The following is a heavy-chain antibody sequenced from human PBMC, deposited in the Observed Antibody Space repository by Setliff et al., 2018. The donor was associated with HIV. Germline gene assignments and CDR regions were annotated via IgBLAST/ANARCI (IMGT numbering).Heavy chain of an antibody. D-gene: IGHD6-19*01. Sequence: PSETLSLTCTVSAGSIRSSTHYWAWIRQPPGKGLEWIGTIYYSGSTYYNPSLKSRATISVDMSKNQFSLRLSSVTAADTAVYYCIIAYSSGWLAPMGFDSWGQGTLVTVSS. V-gene: IGHV4-39*01. CDR1: AGSIRSSTHY. CDR2: IYYSGST. J-gene: IGHJ4*02. CDR3: IIAYSSGWLAPMGFDS.